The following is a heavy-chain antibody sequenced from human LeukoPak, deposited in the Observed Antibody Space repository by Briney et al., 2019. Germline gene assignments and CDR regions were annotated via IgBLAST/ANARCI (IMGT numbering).Heavy chain of an antibody. CDR3: ARGFAPAYNFGVFDY. CDR2: FHTGGET. V-gene: IGHV3-23*01. D-gene: IGHD5-24*01. CDR1: GFTFSSYA. Sequence: GGSLRLSCAASGFTFSSYAMSWVRQAPGEGLEWVSLFHTGGETEYADSVKGRFTMSRDTSQNTVSLHMNSLRAEDTAVYYCARGFAPAYNFGVFDYWGQGTLVTVSS. J-gene: IGHJ4*02.